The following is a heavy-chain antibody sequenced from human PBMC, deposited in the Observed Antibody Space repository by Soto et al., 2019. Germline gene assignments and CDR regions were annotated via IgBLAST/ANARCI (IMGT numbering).Heavy chain of an antibody. D-gene: IGHD3-10*01. V-gene: IGHV3-30*18. CDR3: AKNLLARLITMVRGPPDY. Sequence: GGSLRLSCAASGFTFSSYGMHWVRQAPGKGLEWVAVISYDGSNKYYADSVKGRFTISRDNSKNTLYLQMNSLRAEDTAVYYCAKNLLARLITMVRGPPDYCGQGTLVIVSS. CDR1: GFTFSSYG. CDR2: ISYDGSNK. J-gene: IGHJ4*02.